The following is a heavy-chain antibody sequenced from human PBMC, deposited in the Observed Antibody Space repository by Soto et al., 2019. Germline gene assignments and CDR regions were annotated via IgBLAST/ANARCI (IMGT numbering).Heavy chain of an antibody. D-gene: IGHD1-7*01. CDR1: GGSFSGYY. CDR2: INHSGST. Sequence: SETLSLTCAVYGGSFSGYYWSWIRQPPGKGLEWIGEINHSGSTNYNPSLKSRVTISVDTSKNQFSLKLSSVTAADTAVYYCARIRYNWNYVSLYYYYGMDVWGQGTTVTVSS. V-gene: IGHV4-34*01. CDR3: ARIRYNWNYVSLYYYYGMDV. J-gene: IGHJ6*02.